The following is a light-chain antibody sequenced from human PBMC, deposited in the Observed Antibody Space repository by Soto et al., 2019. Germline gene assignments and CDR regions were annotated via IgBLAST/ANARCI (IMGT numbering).Light chain of an antibody. CDR3: QQYNNWPRT. CDR2: GAS. J-gene: IGKJ1*01. Sequence: EIVMTQSPATLSVSPGERDTLSCRANQSVSSNLAWYQQKPGQAPRLLIYGASTRATGIPARFSGSGSGTEFTLTISSLQSEDFAVYYCQQYNNWPRTFGQGTKVDIK. V-gene: IGKV3-15*01. CDR1: QSVSSN.